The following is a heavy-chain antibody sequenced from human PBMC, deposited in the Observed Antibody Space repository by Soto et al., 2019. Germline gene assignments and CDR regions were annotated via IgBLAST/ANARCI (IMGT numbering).Heavy chain of an antibody. Sequence: SGGSLRLTCAASGFTFSSYAMSWVRQAPGKGLEWVSAISGSGGSTYYADSVKGRFTISRDNSKNTLYLQMNSLRAEDTAVYYCAKISGVVIYFDYWGQGTLVTVSS. CDR2: ISGSGGST. CDR1: GFTFSSYA. CDR3: AKISGVVIYFDY. D-gene: IGHD3-3*01. J-gene: IGHJ4*02. V-gene: IGHV3-23*01.